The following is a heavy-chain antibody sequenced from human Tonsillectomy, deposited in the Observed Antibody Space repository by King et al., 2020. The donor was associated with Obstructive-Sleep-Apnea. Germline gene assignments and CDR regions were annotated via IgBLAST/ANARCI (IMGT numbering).Heavy chain of an antibody. CDR1: GGSISSGGYY. Sequence: VQLQESGPGLVKPSQTLSLTCTVSGGSISSGGYYWSWIRQHPGKGLEWIGYIYYSGSTYYNPSLKSRVTISVDTSKNQFSLKLSSLTAADTAVYYCARLGIVVVTAPWYFDLWGRGTLVTVSS. D-gene: IGHD2-21*02. CDR2: IYYSGST. J-gene: IGHJ2*01. V-gene: IGHV4-31*03. CDR3: ARLGIVVVTAPWYFDL.